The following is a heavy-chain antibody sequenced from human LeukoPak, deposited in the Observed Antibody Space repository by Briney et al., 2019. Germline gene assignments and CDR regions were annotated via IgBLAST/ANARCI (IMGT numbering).Heavy chain of an antibody. V-gene: IGHV3-30*02. CDR3: AKGSGYEYSYYYYMDV. D-gene: IGHD5-12*01. CDR1: GSTFSSYG. CDR2: IRYDGSNK. Sequence: GSLRLSCAASGSTFSSYGMHWVRQAPGKGLEWVAFIRYDGSNKYYADSVKGRFTISRDNSKNTLYLQMNSLRAEDTAVYYCAKGSGYEYSYYYYMDVWGKGTTVTISS. J-gene: IGHJ6*03.